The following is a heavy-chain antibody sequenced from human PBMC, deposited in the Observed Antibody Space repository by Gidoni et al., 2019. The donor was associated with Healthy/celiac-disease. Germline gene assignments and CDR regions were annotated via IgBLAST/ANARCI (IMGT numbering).Heavy chain of an antibody. V-gene: IGHV3-23*01. Sequence: EVQLLESGGGLVQPGGSLRLSCAAFGFTFSSCAMSWVRQAPGKGLEWVSAISGSGGSTYYAVSVKGRFTISRDNSKNTLYLQMNSLRAEDTAVYYCAKSKYVVWRWLLGYWGQGTLVTVSS. CDR2: ISGSGGST. J-gene: IGHJ4*02. D-gene: IGHD2-21*01. CDR3: AKSKYVVWRWLLGY. CDR1: GFTFSSCA.